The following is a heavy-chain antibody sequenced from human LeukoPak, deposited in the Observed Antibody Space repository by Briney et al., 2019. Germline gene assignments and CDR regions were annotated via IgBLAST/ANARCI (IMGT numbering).Heavy chain of an antibody. CDR2: INPSGGST. CDR1: GYTFTSYY. CDR3: AREPDSSGYFNWFDP. Sequence: ASLKVSCKASGYTFTSYYMHWVRQAPGQGLEWMGIINPSGGSTSYAQKFQGRVTMTRDTSTSTVYMELSSLRSEDTAVYYCAREPDSSGYFNWFDPWGQGTLVTVSS. D-gene: IGHD3-22*01. V-gene: IGHV1-46*01. J-gene: IGHJ5*02.